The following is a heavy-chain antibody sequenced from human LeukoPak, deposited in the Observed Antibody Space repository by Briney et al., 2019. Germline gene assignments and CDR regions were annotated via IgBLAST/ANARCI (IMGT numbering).Heavy chain of an antibody. CDR1: GFTFSNYW. V-gene: IGHV3-7*01. D-gene: IGHD1-1*01. CDR2: IKQVGGVK. CDR3: ARVSRHNFGSFDY. Sequence: GGSLRLSCVASGFTFSNYWMSWVRQAPGKGPEWVANIKQVGGVKYYVDSVKGQFTISRDNAKNSLYLQMNSLRAEDTAVYYCARVSRHNFGSFDYWGQETLVTVSS. J-gene: IGHJ4*02.